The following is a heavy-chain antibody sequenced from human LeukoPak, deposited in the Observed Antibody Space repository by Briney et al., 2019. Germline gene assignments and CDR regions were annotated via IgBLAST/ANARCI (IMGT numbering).Heavy chain of an antibody. Sequence: SETLPLTCTVSGYSISSGYYWGWIRQPPGKGLEWIGNIYHSGSTYYNPSLKSRVTISVDTSKNHFSLKLSSVTAADTAVYYCAQPRYYDYVWGRWGQGTLVTVSS. D-gene: IGHD3-16*01. CDR2: IYHSGST. CDR1: GYSISSGYY. CDR3: AQPRYYDYVWGR. J-gene: IGHJ4*02. V-gene: IGHV4-38-2*02.